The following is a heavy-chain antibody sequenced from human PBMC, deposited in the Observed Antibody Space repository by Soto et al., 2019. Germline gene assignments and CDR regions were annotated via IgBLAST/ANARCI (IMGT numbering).Heavy chain of an antibody. CDR2: MNPKSGGA. Sequence: ASVKVSCKTSGYTFTDYYTHWVRQAPGQGLEGMGWMNPKSGGAYFAQKFQGRVTLTRDTSIGTAYIEVNSLTSDGTAVYFCTRENIENSDVLYDAFDLWGPGTTVTVSS. CDR1: GYTFTDYY. D-gene: IGHD5-18*01. J-gene: IGHJ3*01. CDR3: TRENIENSDVLYDAFDL. V-gene: IGHV1-2*02.